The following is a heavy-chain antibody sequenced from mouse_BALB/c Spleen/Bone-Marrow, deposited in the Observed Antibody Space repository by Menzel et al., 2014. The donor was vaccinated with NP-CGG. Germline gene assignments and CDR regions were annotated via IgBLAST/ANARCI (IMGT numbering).Heavy chain of an antibody. CDR1: GYTFTEYI. CDR2: FFPGSGSI. CDR3: ARHEDLDIRRGLGAMDY. V-gene: IGHV1-62-2*01. J-gene: IGHJ4*01. Sequence: VKLVESGAELVKPGASVKLSCKASGYTFTEYIIHWIKPRSGQGLEWIGWFFPGSGSIKYNEKFKDKATLTADKSSSTVYMELSRLTSEDSAVYFCARHEDLDIRRGLGAMDYWGQGTSVTVSS. D-gene: IGHD2-12*01.